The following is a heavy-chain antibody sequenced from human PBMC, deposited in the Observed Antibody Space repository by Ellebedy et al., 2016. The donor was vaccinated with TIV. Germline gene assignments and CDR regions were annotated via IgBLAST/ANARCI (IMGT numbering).Heavy chain of an antibody. CDR3: ARVDWGAGSFDS. CDR2: ISTSSSTV. D-gene: IGHD7-27*01. CDR1: GFIVSSSY. V-gene: IGHV3-48*02. J-gene: IGHJ4*02. Sequence: GESLKISCAASGFIVSSSYMNWVRQAPGMGLEWVAHISTSSSTVFYADSVKGRFTISRDNARNSVSLQMNSLRDEDTAFYYCARVDWGAGSFDSWGQGTLVTVSS.